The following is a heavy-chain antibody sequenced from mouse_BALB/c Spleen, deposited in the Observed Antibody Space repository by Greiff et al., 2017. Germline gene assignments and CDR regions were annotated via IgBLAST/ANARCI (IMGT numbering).Heavy chain of an antibody. CDR1: GISITTGNYR. V-gene: IGHV3-5*02. CDR2: IYYSGTI. D-gene: IGHD1-1*01. CDR3: AREGEYYGSSPNWYIDV. Sequence: EVQGVESGPGLVKPSQTVSLTCTVTGISITTGNYRWSWIRQFPGNKLEWIGYIYYSGTITYNPSLTSRTTITRDTSKNQFFLEMNSLTAEDTATYYCAREGEYYGSSPNWYIDVWGAGTTVTVSS. J-gene: IGHJ1*01.